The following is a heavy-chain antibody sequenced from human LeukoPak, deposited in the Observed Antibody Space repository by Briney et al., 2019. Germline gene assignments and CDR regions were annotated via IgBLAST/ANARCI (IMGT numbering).Heavy chain of an antibody. J-gene: IGHJ4*02. V-gene: IGHV3-23*01. CDR1: GFTFSSYA. CDR2: ISGSGGST. D-gene: IGHD4-17*01. Sequence: GGSLRLSCAASGFTFSSYAMSWVRQAPGKGLEWVSAISGSGGSTYYADSVKGRFTISRDNSKNTLYLQMNSLRAEDTAVYYCAKDKALSTKVVGPPYDYWGQGTLVTVSS. CDR3: AKDKALSTKVVGPPYDY.